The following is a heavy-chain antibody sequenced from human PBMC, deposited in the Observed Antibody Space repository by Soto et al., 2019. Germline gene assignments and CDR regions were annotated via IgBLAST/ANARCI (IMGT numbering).Heavy chain of an antibody. Sequence: QVQLQESGPGLVKPSQTLSLTCTVSGDSLSRGGYYWSWIRQLPGKGLEWIGYIYFSGSAYYNPSLKSPGTMSNEKSKNQFSHGLASLTAADTAVYYCAKSSVRGIKHSWGQGTLAIVSS. D-gene: IGHD3-10*01. CDR3: AKSSVRGIKHS. J-gene: IGHJ4*02. CDR1: GDSLSRGGYY. CDR2: IYFSGSA. V-gene: IGHV4-31*01.